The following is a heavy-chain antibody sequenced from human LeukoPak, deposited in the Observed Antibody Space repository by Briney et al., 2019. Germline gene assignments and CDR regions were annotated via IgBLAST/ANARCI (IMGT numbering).Heavy chain of an antibody. CDR1: GGSISSGGYY. D-gene: IGHD6-6*01. Sequence: SETLSLTCTGSGGSISSGGYYWSWIRQPPGKGLEWIGYIYHSGSTYYNPSLKSRVTISVDRSKNQFSLKLSSVTAADTAVYYCARAHSSSGGYFDYWGQGTLVTVSS. CDR3: ARAHSSSGGYFDY. CDR2: IYHSGST. V-gene: IGHV4-30-2*01. J-gene: IGHJ4*02.